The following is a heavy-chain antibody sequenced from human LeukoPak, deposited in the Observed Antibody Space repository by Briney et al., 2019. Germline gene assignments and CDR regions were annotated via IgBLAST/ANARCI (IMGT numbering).Heavy chain of an antibody. CDR2: INHSEST. V-gene: IGHV4-34*01. CDR3: ARADIVVVPAASYFYYYMDV. CDR1: GGSFSGSY. D-gene: IGHD2-2*01. J-gene: IGHJ6*03. Sequence: SETLSLTCAVYGGSFSGSYWSWIRQPPGRGLEWIGEINHSESTNYNPSLKSRVTISVDTSKNQFSLRLSSVTAADTAVYYCARADIVVVPAASYFYYYMDVWGKGTTVTVS.